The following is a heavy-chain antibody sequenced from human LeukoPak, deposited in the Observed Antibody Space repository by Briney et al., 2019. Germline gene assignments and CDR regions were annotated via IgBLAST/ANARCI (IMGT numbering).Heavy chain of an antibody. CDR3: ARAGDWNDLPY. CDR1: GGSINNFY. D-gene: IGHD1-1*01. CDR2: IFYTGST. Sequence: SETLSLTCSVSGGSINNFYWSWIRQSPGKGLEYIGYIFYTGSTNYNPSLKGRVYISVDTSRNQFSLRLNSVTAADTAVYYCARAGDWNDLPYWGQGILVIVSS. J-gene: IGHJ4*02. V-gene: IGHV4-59*01.